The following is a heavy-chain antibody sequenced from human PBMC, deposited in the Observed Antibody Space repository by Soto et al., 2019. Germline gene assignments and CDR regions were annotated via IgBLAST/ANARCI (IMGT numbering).Heavy chain of an antibody. D-gene: IGHD3-16*01. Sequence: WGSLRLSCASSGVTCRRYSMSWVRQAPGKGLEWVSAISGSGGSTYYADSVKGRFTISRDNSKNTLYLQMNSLRAEDTAVYYCAKGRSTGGGYYYYGTDVWGQGTTVTVPS. J-gene: IGHJ6*02. CDR3: AKGRSTGGGYYYYGTDV. CDR1: GVTCRRYS. CDR2: ISGSGGST. V-gene: IGHV3-23*01.